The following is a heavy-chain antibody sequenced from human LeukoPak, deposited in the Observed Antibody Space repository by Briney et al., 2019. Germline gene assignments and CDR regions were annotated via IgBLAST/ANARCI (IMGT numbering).Heavy chain of an antibody. Sequence: PGGSLRLSCAASGFTFSSYAMHWVRQAPGKGLEYVSAISSNGGSTYYANSVKGRFTISRDNSKNTLYLQMGSLRAEDMAVYYCARDLGGSGSYYNVLHYWGQGTLVTVSS. D-gene: IGHD3-10*01. CDR1: GFTFSSYA. CDR2: ISSNGGST. J-gene: IGHJ4*02. CDR3: ARDLGGSGSYYNVLHY. V-gene: IGHV3-64*01.